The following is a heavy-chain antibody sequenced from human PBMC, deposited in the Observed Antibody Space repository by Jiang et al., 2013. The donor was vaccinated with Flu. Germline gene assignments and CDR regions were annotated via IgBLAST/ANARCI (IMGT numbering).Heavy chain of an antibody. Sequence: GSTGYADSVKGRFTISRDNAKNSLYLQMNSLRAEDTALYHCARGGLWGQGTLVTVSS. CDR3: ARGGL. V-gene: IGHV3-20*01. CDR2: GST. J-gene: IGHJ4*02.